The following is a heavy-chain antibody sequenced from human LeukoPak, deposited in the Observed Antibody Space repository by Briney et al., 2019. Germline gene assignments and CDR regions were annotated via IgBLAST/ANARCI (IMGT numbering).Heavy chain of an antibody. CDR2: ISGSGGST. Sequence: GGSLRLSCAASGFTFSSYAMSWVRQAPGKGLEWVSAISGSGGSTYYADSVKGRFTIPRDNSKNTLYLQMNSLRAEDTAVYYCAKDRSYYDSSGPHGMDVWDQGTTVTVSS. CDR1: GFTFSSYA. D-gene: IGHD3-22*01. CDR3: AKDRSYYDSSGPHGMDV. J-gene: IGHJ6*02. V-gene: IGHV3-23*01.